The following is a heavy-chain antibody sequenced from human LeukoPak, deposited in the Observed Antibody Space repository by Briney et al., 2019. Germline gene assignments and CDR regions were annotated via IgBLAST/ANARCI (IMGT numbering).Heavy chain of an antibody. CDR1: GGSISNYY. CDR2: IYNNVNT. J-gene: IGHJ4*02. CDR3: ACSSSAGPEY. Sequence: SETLSLTCAVSGGSISNYYWSWIRQPPGKGLEWIGYIYNNVNTDYNPSLKSRVTISVDTSKTQFSLKLRSVTAADTAVCYCACSSSAGPEYWGQGILVTVSS. D-gene: IGHD6-6*01. V-gene: IGHV4-59*08.